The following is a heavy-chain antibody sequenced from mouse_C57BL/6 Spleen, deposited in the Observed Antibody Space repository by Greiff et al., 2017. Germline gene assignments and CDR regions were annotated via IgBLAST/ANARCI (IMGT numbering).Heavy chain of an antibody. Sequence: DVMLVESGGGLVKPGGSLTLSCAASGFTFSDYGMHWVRQAPEKGLEWVAYISSGGSTIYYADTVKGRFTISRDNSKNTLFLQMTSVRSADTAMYYCARGGHDYWGQGTTLTVSS. CDR2: ISSGGSTI. J-gene: IGHJ2*01. D-gene: IGHD3-3*01. CDR1: GFTFSDYG. CDR3: ARGGHDY. V-gene: IGHV5-17*01.